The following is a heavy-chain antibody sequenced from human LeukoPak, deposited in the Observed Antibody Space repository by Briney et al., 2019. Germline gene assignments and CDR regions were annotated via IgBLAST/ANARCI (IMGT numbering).Heavy chain of an antibody. CDR3: AKDGPFRWPPYYFDY. V-gene: IGHV3-23*01. CDR2: MCGTAGCT. D-gene: IGHD2-15*01. Sequence: GGSLRLSCQASGFTFYMYAMSWVRQAPGKGLEWVASMCGTAGCTFYPDSVKGRFTISRDNSKNVLYLRMNSLTAEDTAIYYCAKDGPFRWPPYYFDYWGQGTLVTVSS. CDR1: GFTFYMYA. J-gene: IGHJ4*02.